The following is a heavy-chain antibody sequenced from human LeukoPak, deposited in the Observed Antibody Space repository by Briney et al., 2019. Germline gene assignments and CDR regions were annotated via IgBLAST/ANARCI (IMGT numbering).Heavy chain of an antibody. CDR2: IYSGGGT. CDR3: ARGPISLLAFDY. V-gene: IGHV3-66*01. D-gene: IGHD2-15*01. J-gene: IGHJ4*02. Sequence: PGGSLRLSCAASAFIVSSNHMSWVRQAAGKGLEWVSVIYSGGGTNYADSVKGRLTISRDNSKNTVYLQMNSLRAEDTAVYYCARGPISLLAFDYWGQGALVTVSS. CDR1: AFIVSSNH.